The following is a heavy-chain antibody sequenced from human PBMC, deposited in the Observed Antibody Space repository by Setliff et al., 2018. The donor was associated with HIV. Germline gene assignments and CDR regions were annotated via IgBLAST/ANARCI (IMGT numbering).Heavy chain of an antibody. CDR1: GVSISDYY. V-gene: IGHV4-59*01. D-gene: IGHD5-12*01. CDR3: ARSTPSIGYISEH. J-gene: IGHJ1*01. CDR2: MDNRGNT. Sequence: PSETLSLTCSVSGVSISDYYWNWIRQPPGKGLEWIGYMDNRGNTNYGPSLKSRITISVDTSKNHFSLKLNSVTAADTAVYYCARSTPSIGYISEHWGQGALVTVSS.